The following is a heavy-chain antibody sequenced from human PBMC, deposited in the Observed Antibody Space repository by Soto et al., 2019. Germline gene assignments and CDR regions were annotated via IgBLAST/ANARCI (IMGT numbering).Heavy chain of an antibody. D-gene: IGHD3-22*01. CDR2: IWYDGSNK. CDR3: ARDRGYYDSSGYYGINYFDY. V-gene: IGHV3-33*01. J-gene: IGHJ4*02. Sequence: QVQLVESGGGVVQPGRSLRLSCAASGFTFSSYGMHWVRQAPGKGLEWVAVIWYDGSNKYYADSVKGRFTISRDNSKNTLYLQMNSLRAEDTAVYYCARDRGYYDSSGYYGINYFDYWGQGTLVTVSS. CDR1: GFTFSSYG.